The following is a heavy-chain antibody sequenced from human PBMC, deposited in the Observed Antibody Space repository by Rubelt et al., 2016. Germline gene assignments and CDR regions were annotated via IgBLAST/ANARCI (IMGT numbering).Heavy chain of an antibody. CDR2: ISSSSSYI. J-gene: IGHJ3*02. D-gene: IGHD6-19*01. V-gene: IGHV3-21*01. Sequence: VTGEGLEWVSSISSSSSYIYYADSVKGRFTISRDNAKNSLYLQMNSLRAEDTAVYYCAREATVAGTDDAFDIWGQGTMVTVSS. CDR3: AREATVAGTDDAFDI.